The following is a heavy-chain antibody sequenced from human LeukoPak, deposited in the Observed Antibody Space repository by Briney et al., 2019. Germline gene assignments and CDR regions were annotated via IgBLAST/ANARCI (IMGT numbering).Heavy chain of an antibody. V-gene: IGHV1-8*03. CDR1: GYTFTSYD. CDR2: MNPNSGNT. D-gene: IGHD2-2*01. J-gene: IGHJ4*02. CDR3: ARGSSLSRNFDY. Sequence: ASVKVSCKASGYTFTSYDINWVRQATGQGLEWMGWMNPNSGNTGYAQKFQGRVTITRNTSISTAYMELSSLRSEDTAVYYCARGSSLSRNFDYWGQGTLVTVSS.